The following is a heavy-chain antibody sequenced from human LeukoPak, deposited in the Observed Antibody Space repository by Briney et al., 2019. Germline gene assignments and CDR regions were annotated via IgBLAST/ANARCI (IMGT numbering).Heavy chain of an antibody. CDR3: AKARHPSIYSGYDLGADY. CDR2: ISGSGVST. J-gene: IGHJ4*02. CDR1: GFTFSSYA. V-gene: IGHV3-23*01. D-gene: IGHD5-12*01. Sequence: QTGGSLRLSCAASGFTFSSYAMSWVRQAPGKGVEWVSAISGSGVSTYYAYSVKGRFTISRDNSKNTLYLQMNSLRAEDTAVYYCAKARHPSIYSGYDLGADYWGQGTLVTVSS.